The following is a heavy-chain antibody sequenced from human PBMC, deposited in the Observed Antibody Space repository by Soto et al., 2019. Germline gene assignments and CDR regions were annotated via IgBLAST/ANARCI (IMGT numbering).Heavy chain of an antibody. J-gene: IGHJ6*03. CDR3: ARDRYNWNYYYMDV. Sequence: GASVKVSCKASGYTFTSYGISWVRQAPGQGLEWMGWISAYNGNTNYAQKLQGRVTMTTDTSTSTAYMELRSLRSDDTAVYYCARDRYNWNYYYMDVWGKGTTVTVSS. D-gene: IGHD1-20*01. CDR1: GYTFTSYG. V-gene: IGHV1-18*01. CDR2: ISAYNGNT.